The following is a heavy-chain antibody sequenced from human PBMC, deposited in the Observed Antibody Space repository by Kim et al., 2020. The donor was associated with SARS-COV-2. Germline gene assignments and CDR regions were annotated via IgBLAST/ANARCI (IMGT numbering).Heavy chain of an antibody. V-gene: IGHV3-21*01. CDR2: ISSSSSYI. CDR1: GFTFSSYS. CDR3: ARDSLVATRNWFDP. D-gene: IGHD3-16*02. Sequence: GGSLRLSCAASGFTFSSYSMNWVRQAPGKGLEWVSSISSSSSYIYYADSVKGRFTISRDNAKNSLYLQMNSLRAEDTAVYYCARDSLVATRNWFDPWGQGTLVTVSS. J-gene: IGHJ5*02.